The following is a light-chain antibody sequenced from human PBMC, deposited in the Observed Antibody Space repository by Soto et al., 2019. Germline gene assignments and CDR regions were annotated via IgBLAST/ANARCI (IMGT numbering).Light chain of an antibody. CDR3: QQCYSSPCT. J-gene: IGKJ2*02. Sequence: DIRLTQSPSSLSASVGDRVTITCRSSQNIRNYLNWYQQKPGKAPQLLIYGASNLQSGVPSRFSGSGSGTDVIVTISSLQPEDFATYFCQQCYSSPCTFGQGAKLEIK. CDR2: GAS. CDR1: QNIRNY. V-gene: IGKV1-39*01.